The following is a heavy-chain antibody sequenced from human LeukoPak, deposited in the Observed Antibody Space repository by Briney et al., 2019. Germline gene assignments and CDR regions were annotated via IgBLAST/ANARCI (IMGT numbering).Heavy chain of an antibody. CDR2: ISGSGGST. V-gene: IGHV3-23*01. CDR3: AKGGNGDY. Sequence: GLEWVSAISGSGGSTYYADSVKGRFTISRDNSKNTLYLQMNSLRAEDTAVYYCAKGGNGDYWGQGTLVTVSS. J-gene: IGHJ4*02. D-gene: IGHD4-23*01.